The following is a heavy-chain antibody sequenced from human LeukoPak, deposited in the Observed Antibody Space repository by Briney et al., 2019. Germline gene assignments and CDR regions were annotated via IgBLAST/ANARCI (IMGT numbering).Heavy chain of an antibody. Sequence: GGSLRLSCAASGFTFDNYAMHWVRQAPGKGLEWVSGIAWNSGITGFADSVKGRFTISRDNAENSLYLQMNSLTPEDTAFYFCAKDMNSYCSGSSYNPWGPFDSWGQGTLVTVSS. D-gene: IGHD3-10*02. V-gene: IGHV3-9*01. CDR3: AKDMNSYCSGSSYNPWGPFDS. CDR1: GFTFDNYA. J-gene: IGHJ4*02. CDR2: IAWNSGIT.